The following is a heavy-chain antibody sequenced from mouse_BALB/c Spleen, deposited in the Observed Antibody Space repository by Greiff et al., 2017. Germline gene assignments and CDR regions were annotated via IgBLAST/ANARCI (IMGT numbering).Heavy chain of an antibody. CDR1: GYTFTSYW. CDR2: INPSTGYT. Sequence: VQRVESGAELAKPGASVKMSCKASGYTFTSYWMHWVKQRPGQGLEWIGYINPSTGYTEYNQKFKDKATLTADKSSSTAYMQLSSLTSEDSAVYYCARGGLLPSDYWGQGTTLTVSS. J-gene: IGHJ2*01. CDR3: ARGGLLPSDY. V-gene: IGHV1-7*01. D-gene: IGHD2-3*01.